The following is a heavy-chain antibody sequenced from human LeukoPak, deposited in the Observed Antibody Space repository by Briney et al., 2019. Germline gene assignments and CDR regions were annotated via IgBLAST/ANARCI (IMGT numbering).Heavy chain of an antibody. CDR1: GFTLSSSA. D-gene: IGHD4-23*01. Sequence: GGSLRLSCAASGFTLSSSAMSWVRQAPGKGLEWVSAISGSGGNTYYADSVKGRFTISRDNSRNTLYLQMNSLRAEDTAVYYCAKELYGGNARTLGFDYWGQGTLVTVSS. J-gene: IGHJ4*02. CDR2: ISGSGGNT. V-gene: IGHV3-23*01. CDR3: AKELYGGNARTLGFDY.